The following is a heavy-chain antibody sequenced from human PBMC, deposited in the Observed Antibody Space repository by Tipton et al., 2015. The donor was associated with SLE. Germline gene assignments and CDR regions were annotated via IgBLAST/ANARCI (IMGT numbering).Heavy chain of an antibody. CDR1: GFTFSTYA. V-gene: IGHV3-23*01. Sequence: GSLRLSCAASGFTFSTYAMSWVRQAPGKGLEWVSGISASGGSTWYADSVKGRFTFSRDNSKNTLYLQMNSLRADDTAVYYCAKDRDFTYYCESYFDHWGQGILVTVSS. CDR3: AKDRDFTYYCESYFDH. J-gene: IGHJ4*02. CDR2: ISASGGST. D-gene: IGHD2-21*01.